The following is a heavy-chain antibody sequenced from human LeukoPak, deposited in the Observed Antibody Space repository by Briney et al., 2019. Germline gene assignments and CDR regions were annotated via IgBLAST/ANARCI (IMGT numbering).Heavy chain of an antibody. Sequence: ASVKVSCKASGYTFTSYGISWVRQAPGQGLEWMGWVSAYNGDTNYAQKVQGRVTMTTDTSTSTGCMELRSLRSDDTAVYYCARVATVTDDLAFDIWGQGTMVTVSS. CDR1: GYTFTSYG. CDR2: VSAYNGDT. CDR3: ARVATVTDDLAFDI. D-gene: IGHD4-17*01. J-gene: IGHJ3*02. V-gene: IGHV1-18*01.